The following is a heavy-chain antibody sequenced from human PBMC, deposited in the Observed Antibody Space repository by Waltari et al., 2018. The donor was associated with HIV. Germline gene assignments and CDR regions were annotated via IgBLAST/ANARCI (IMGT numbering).Heavy chain of an antibody. J-gene: IGHJ5*02. CDR2: IIPSIGTA. Sequence: QVQLVQSGAEVKKPGSSVKVSCKASGGTFSSYAISWVRQAPGQGLEWMGGIIPSIGTANYAKKFQGRVTITADESTSTAYMELSSLRSEDTAVYYCARDGGITMVRGVIPRGWFDPWGQGTLVTVSS. D-gene: IGHD3-10*01. CDR1: GGTFSSYA. V-gene: IGHV1-69*01. CDR3: ARDGGITMVRGVIPRGWFDP.